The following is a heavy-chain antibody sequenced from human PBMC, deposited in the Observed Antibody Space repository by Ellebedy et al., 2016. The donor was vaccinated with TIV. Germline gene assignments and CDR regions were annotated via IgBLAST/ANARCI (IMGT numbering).Heavy chain of an antibody. CDR2: INHSGST. J-gene: IGHJ4*02. Sequence: MPSETLSLTCGVYGGPLSGYFWSWNRQSPGMGLEWIGEINHSGSTNYDPSLKSRVTISVDTSKNQFSLKLSSVTAADTAVYYCARGTYRFDYWGQGTLVTVSS. CDR3: ARGTYRFDY. V-gene: IGHV4-34*01. CDR1: GGPLSGYF. D-gene: IGHD3-16*02.